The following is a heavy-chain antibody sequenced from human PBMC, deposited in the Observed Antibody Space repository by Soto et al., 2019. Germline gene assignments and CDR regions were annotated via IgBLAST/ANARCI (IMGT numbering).Heavy chain of an antibody. CDR1: GFTFNNAW. CDR2: IKSRIDGETT. J-gene: IGHJ4*02. V-gene: IGHV3-15*01. CDR3: ATGVLPPDY. Sequence: PGGSLRLSCAASGFTFNNAWMNWVRQAPGKGLELVGRIKSRIDGETTDYAAPVQGRFTISRDDSKNTLYLQMNHLKTEDTAVYYCATGVLPPDYWGQGTLVTVSS.